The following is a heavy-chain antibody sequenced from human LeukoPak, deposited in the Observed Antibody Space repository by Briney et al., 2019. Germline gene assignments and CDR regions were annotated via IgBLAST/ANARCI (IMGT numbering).Heavy chain of an antibody. Sequence: ASVKVSCKASGYTFTSYYMHWVRQAPGQGLEWMGIINPSGGSTSYAQKFQGRVTMTRDTSTSTVYMELSSLRSEDTAVYYCARDECSSTSCLKGWFDPWGQGTLVTVSS. CDR2: INPSGGST. D-gene: IGHD2-2*01. CDR3: ARDECSSTSCLKGWFDP. V-gene: IGHV1-46*01. CDR1: GYTFTSYY. J-gene: IGHJ5*02.